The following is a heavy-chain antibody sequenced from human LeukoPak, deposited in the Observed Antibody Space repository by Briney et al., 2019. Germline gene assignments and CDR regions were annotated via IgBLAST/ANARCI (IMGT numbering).Heavy chain of an antibody. V-gene: IGHV3-9*03. D-gene: IGHD3-22*01. J-gene: IGHJ4*02. CDR1: GFTFEDYA. CDR2: ISWNSGSI. CDR3: AKEVYSDSSGCYSSFDY. Sequence: PGRSLRLSCAASGFTFEDYAMHWVRQAPGKGLEWGSGISWNSGSIVYADSVKGRFAISRDNAKNSLYLEMNSLRAEDMALYYCAKEVYSDSSGCYSSFDYWGQGTLVTVSS.